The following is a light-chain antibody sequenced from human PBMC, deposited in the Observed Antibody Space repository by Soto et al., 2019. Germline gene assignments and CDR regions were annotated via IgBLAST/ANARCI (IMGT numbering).Light chain of an antibody. CDR2: KAS. CDR1: QSVSRW. CDR3: QQYNDNWT. V-gene: IGKV1-5*03. J-gene: IGKJ1*01. Sequence: DIQMTQSPSTLSASVRDRVTITCRASQSVSRWLAWYQQKPGKAPKLLIYKASTSESGAPSRFSGSGSGTEFTLAISSLQPDDSATYYCQQYNDNWTFGQGTKVDIK.